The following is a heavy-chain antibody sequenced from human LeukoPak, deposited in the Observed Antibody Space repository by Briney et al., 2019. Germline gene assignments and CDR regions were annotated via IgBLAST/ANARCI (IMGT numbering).Heavy chain of an antibody. V-gene: IGHV4-34*01. CDR3: ARSYLRGYYYGSGSYSQYFDY. D-gene: IGHD3-10*01. J-gene: IGHJ4*02. CDR1: GGSFSGYY. CDR2: INHSGST. Sequence: SETLSLTCAVYGGSFSGYYWSWIRQPPGKGLEWIGEINHSGSTNYNPSLKSRVTISVDTSKNQFSLKLSSVTAADTAVYYCARSYLRGYYYGSGSYSQYFDYWGQGTLVTVSS.